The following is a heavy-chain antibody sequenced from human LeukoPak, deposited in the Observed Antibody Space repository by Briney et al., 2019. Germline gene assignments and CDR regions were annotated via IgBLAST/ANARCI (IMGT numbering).Heavy chain of an antibody. D-gene: IGHD3-10*01. CDR1: GGSFSGYY. CDR2: INHSGST. V-gene: IGHV4-34*01. CDR3: ARVVGGWFDP. J-gene: IGHJ5*02. Sequence: SETLSLTCAVYGGSFSGYYWSWIRQPPGKGLEWIGEINHSGSTNYNPSLKSRVTISVDTSKNQFSLKLSSVTAADTAMYYCARVVGGWFDPWGQGTLVTVSS.